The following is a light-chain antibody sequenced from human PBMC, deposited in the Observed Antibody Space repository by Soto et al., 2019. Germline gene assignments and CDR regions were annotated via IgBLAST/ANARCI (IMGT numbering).Light chain of an antibody. CDR3: CSYAGRYTPYV. J-gene: IGLJ1*01. Sequence: ALTQPRSVYGSPGQSITISCSGTSSDVGGYNYVSWYQQHPGKAPKLIIYDVTKRPSGVPDRFSGSKSGNTASLTISGLQAEDEADYYCCSYAGRYTPYVFATGTKVTVL. CDR2: DVT. V-gene: IGLV2-11*01. CDR1: SSDVGGYNY.